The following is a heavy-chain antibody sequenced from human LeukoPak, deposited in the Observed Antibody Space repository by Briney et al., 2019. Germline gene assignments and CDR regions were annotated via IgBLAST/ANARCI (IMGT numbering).Heavy chain of an antibody. V-gene: IGHV4-4*07. D-gene: IGHD1-26*01. CDR1: GGSISSYY. J-gene: IGHJ5*02. CDR2: IYTSGST. CDR3: ARDIVEATRFWFDP. Sequence: SETLSLTCTVSGGSISSYYWSWIRQPAGKGLEWIGRIYTSGSTNYNPSLKSRVTMSVDTSKNQFSLKLSSVTAADTAVYYCARDIVEATRFWFDPWGQGTLVTVSS.